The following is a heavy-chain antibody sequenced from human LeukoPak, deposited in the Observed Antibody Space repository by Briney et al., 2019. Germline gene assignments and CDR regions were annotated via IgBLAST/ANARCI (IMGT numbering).Heavy chain of an antibody. V-gene: IGHV4-39*01. CDR2: IFYNGNT. D-gene: IGHD3-3*01. J-gene: IGHJ4*02. CDR3: TRRPKGPGFWSGYVDS. CDR1: GAIIKREGFN. Sequence: SETLSLTCSVSGAIIKREGFNWAWIRQPPGKGLEYIGSIFYNGNTYYNPSLVSRVTISVDTSKNQFSLKLSSVTAADTAVYYCTRRPKGPGFWSGYVDSWGQGTLVTVSS.